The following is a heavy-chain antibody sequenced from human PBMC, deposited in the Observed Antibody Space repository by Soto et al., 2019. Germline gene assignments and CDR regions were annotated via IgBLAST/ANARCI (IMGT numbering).Heavy chain of an antibody. V-gene: IGHV6-1*01. Sequence: SPTLSLTCAVSGDSVSSNIAAWDLIRQSPSRGLEWLGRTYYRSKWYTNYAVSVRSRITINPDTSENQFTLQLISVTPEDTAIYYCARNVGGPRDSWGQGTLVNVSS. CDR1: GDSVSSNIAA. CDR2: TYYRSKWYT. D-gene: IGHD3-10*02. J-gene: IGHJ4*02. CDR3: ARNVGGPRDS.